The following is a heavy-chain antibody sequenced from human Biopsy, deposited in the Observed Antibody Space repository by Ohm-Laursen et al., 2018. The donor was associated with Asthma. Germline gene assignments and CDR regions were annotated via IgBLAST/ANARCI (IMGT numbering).Heavy chain of an antibody. CDR1: GYTFIGYH. V-gene: IGHV1-2*06. CDR3: ARGQKSPGDRWFDP. CDR2: INPNSGGT. D-gene: IGHD7-27*01. J-gene: IGHJ5*02. Sequence: ASVKVSCKTSGYTFIGYHIHWVRQAPGQGLEWMGRINPNSGGTNYAQKFQGRVTMTSDTSISTAYMELSRLRSGDTALYYCARGQKSPGDRWFDPWGQGTLVTASS.